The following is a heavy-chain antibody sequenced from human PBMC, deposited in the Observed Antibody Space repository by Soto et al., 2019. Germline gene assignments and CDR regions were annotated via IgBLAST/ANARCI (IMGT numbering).Heavy chain of an antibody. V-gene: IGHV3-23*01. CDR2: ISFTGDST. Sequence: GGSLRLSCAASGFIFSSYVMSWVRQAPGKGLEWVSAISFTGDSTYYADSVKGRFTISRDNSKNTLYLQLNSLRADDTAVYYCARETTLLWFGDPMAGYFDYWGQGTLVTVSS. D-gene: IGHD3-10*01. J-gene: IGHJ4*02. CDR3: ARETTLLWFGDPMAGYFDY. CDR1: GFIFSSYV.